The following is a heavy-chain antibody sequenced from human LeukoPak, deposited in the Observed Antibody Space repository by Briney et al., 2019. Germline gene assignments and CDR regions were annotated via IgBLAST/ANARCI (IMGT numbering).Heavy chain of an antibody. CDR2: IIPIFGTA. CDR3: ARAFYYDSSGYYFHCFDS. J-gene: IGHJ5*01. V-gene: IGHV1-69*13. Sequence: PAASVTVSCKASGGTFSSYAISWVRQAPGQGLEWMGGIIPIFGTANYAQKFQGRVTITADESTSTAYMELSSLRSDDTAVYYCARAFYYDSSGYYFHCFDSWGQGTLFTVSS. D-gene: IGHD3-22*01. CDR1: GGTFSSYA.